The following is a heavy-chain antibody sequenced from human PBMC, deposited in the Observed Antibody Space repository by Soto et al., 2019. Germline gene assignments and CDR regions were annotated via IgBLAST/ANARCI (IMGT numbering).Heavy chain of an antibody. CDR2: TYYRSKWYN. V-gene: IGHV6-1*01. CDR1: GDSVSSSSIA. D-gene: IGHD6-13*01. CDR3: TRGTAAAGYNY. Sequence: SPTLSLTCAISGDSVSSSSIAWNWIRQSPSRGLEWLGRTYYRSKWYNDYAVSVKSRITINPDTSKNQFSLQLNAVSPEDTAVYYCTRGTAAAGYNYWGQGTLVTVSS. J-gene: IGHJ4*02.